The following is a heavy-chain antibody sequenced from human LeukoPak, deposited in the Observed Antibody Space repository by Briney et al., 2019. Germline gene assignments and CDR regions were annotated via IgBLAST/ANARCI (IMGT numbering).Heavy chain of an antibody. Sequence: SETLSLTCTVSGYSISSGYYWGWIRQPPGKGLEWIGSIYHSGSTYYNPSLKSRVTISVDTSKNQFSLKLSSVTVADTAVYYCARVTWVLGFDYWGQGTLVTVSS. J-gene: IGHJ4*02. CDR1: GYSISSGYY. V-gene: IGHV4-38-2*02. CDR3: ARVTWVLGFDY. CDR2: IYHSGST. D-gene: IGHD1-26*01.